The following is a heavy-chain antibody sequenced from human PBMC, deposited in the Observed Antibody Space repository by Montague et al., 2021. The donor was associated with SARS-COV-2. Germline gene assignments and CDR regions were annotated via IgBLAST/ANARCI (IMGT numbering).Heavy chain of an antibody. CDR1: GGSVTSGNYH. CDR3: ATSWPGDSGRGN. Sequence: SETLSLTCTVSGGSVTSGNYHWSWIRQPPGKGLEWIGYIDYGGSPHYSPSLNSRVTISLDTSKNQLSLRLNSATAADTAVYFCATSWPGDSGRGNWGQGTLVTVSA. D-gene: IGHD3-10*01. CDR2: IDYGGSP. J-gene: IGHJ4*02. V-gene: IGHV4-61*01.